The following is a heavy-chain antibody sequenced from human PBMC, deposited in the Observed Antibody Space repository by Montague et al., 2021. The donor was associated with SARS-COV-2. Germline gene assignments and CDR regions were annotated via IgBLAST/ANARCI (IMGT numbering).Heavy chain of an antibody. V-gene: IGHV4-39*02. J-gene: IGHJ3*01. CDR1: GGSITNNVDY. CDR2: IYYTGNT. CDR3: ARLKRYFDSSGSPSAFDF. Sequence: SETLSLTCTVSGGSITNNVDYWAWIRQPPGKGLEWIGSIYYTGNTYYNPSLKGRVTISVVTSKNHFTLKLSSVTAAETAVYYCARLKRYFDSSGSPSAFDFWDQGTKVTVSS. D-gene: IGHD3-22*01.